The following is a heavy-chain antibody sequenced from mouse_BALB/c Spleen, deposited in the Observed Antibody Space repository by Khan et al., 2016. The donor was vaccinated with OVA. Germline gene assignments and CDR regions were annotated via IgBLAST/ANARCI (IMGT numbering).Heavy chain of an antibody. D-gene: IGHD1-1*01. CDR1: GFNIKDYY. CDR3: ARSSGYCWFAY. Sequence: VQLKQSGAELVRPGALVKLSCKASGFNIKDYYMHWVKQRPEQDLEWIGWIDPENGNTIYDPKFQGKASITADTSSNTAYLQLSSLTSEDPAVYYCARSSGYCWFAYWGQGTLVTVSA. V-gene: IGHV14-1*02. J-gene: IGHJ3*01. CDR2: IDPENGNT.